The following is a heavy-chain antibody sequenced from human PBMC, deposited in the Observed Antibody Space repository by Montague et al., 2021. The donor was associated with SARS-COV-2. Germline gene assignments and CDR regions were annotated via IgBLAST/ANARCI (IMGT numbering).Heavy chain of an antibody. Sequence: SLRLSCAASGFNFDDYAMHWVRLAPGKGLEWVSGITWDSSNLGYGDSVKGRFTISRDNAKKSLYLEMSSLRADDTAVYYCARNKVVSASRRFYYHGLDVWGQGITVTVS. V-gene: IGHV3-9*01. CDR2: ITWDSSNL. CDR3: ARNKVVSASRRFYYHGLDV. J-gene: IGHJ6*02. D-gene: IGHD2-15*01. CDR1: GFNFDDYA.